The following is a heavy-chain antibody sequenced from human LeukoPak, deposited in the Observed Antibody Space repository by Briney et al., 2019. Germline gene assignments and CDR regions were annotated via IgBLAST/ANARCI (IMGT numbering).Heavy chain of an antibody. CDR2: ISWNSGSI. CDR3: ASWGRYPDCSSTGCSD. CDR1: GFTFEDYA. V-gene: IGHV3-9*01. J-gene: IGHJ4*02. D-gene: IGHD2-2*01. Sequence: GGSLRLSCAASGFTFEDYAMHWVRQSPGKGLEWVSGISWNSGSIGYADSVEGRFTISRDNAKNSLYLQMNSLRVEDTAVYYCASWGRYPDCSSTGCSDWGQGTLVTVSS.